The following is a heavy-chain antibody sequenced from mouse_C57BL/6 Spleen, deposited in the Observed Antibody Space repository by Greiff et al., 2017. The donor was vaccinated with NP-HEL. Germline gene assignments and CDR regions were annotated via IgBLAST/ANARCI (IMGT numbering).Heavy chain of an antibody. Sequence: QVQLQQSGAELVMPGASVKLSCKASGYTFTSYWMHWVKQRPGQGLEWIGEIDPSDSYTNYNQKFKGKSTLTVDKSSSTAYMQLSSLTSEDSAVYYCARGSYDYQYYFDYWGQGTTLTVSS. V-gene: IGHV1-69*01. CDR1: GYTFTSYW. CDR2: IDPSDSYT. D-gene: IGHD2-4*01. CDR3: ARGSYDYQYYFDY. J-gene: IGHJ2*01.